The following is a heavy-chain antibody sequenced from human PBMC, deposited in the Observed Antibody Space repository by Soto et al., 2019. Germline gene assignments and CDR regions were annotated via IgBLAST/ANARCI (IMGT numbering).Heavy chain of an antibody. Sequence: QVQLQESGPGLVKPSQTLSLTCTVSGVSIRTNNYYWSWLRQDPGKGLEWIGYIYYSGTTYYNPSLKSRVTISADTSKNQFSLRLDSVTAADTAVYYCASATFGKLEVDWGQGTRVNVSP. V-gene: IGHV4-31*03. D-gene: IGHD6-13*01. CDR3: ASATFGKLEVD. CDR1: GVSIRTNNYY. J-gene: IGHJ4*02. CDR2: IYYSGTT.